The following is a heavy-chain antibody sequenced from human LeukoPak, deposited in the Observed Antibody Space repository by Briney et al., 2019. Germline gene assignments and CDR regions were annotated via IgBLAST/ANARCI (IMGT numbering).Heavy chain of an antibody. Sequence: SETLSLTCAVYGGSFSGYYLSWIRQPPGKGLEWIGEINHSGSTNYNPSLKSRVTISVDTSKNQFSLKLSSVTAADTAVYYCARGYGPRGMDVWGQGTTVTVSS. D-gene: IGHD3-10*01. CDR3: ARGYGPRGMDV. CDR2: INHSGST. V-gene: IGHV4-34*01. J-gene: IGHJ6*02. CDR1: GGSFSGYY.